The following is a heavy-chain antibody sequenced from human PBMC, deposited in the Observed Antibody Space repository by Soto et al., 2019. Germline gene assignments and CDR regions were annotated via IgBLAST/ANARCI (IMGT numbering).Heavy chain of an antibody. D-gene: IGHD3-10*01. CDR2: IWYDGSNK. CDR1: GFTFSSYG. J-gene: IGHJ3*02. Sequence: VQLVESGGGVVQPGRSLRLSCAASGFTFSSYGMHWVRQAPGKGLEWVAVIWYDGSNKYYADSVKGRFTISRDNSKNTLYLQMNSLRAEDTAVYYCASLSSGPSPGDAFDIWGQGTMVTVSS. V-gene: IGHV3-33*01. CDR3: ASLSSGPSPGDAFDI.